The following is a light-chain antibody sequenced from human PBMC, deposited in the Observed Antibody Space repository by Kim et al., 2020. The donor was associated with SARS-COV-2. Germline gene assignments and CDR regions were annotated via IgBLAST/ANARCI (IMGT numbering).Light chain of an antibody. CDR1: SSDVGGYNY. CDR3: ISYTSSNTWL. J-gene: IGLJ3*02. V-gene: IGLV2-14*03. Sequence: QSALTQSASVSGSPGQSITISCTGTSSDVGGYNYVSWYQHHPGKAPKLMIYDVEKRPSGVSNRFSGSKSGNTASLTISGLQAEDEADYYCISYTSSNTWLFGGGTQLTVL. CDR2: DVE.